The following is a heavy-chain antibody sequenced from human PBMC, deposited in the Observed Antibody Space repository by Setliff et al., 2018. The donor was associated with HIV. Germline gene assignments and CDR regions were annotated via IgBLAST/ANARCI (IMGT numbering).Heavy chain of an antibody. Sequence: ETLSLTCAVSGGSISRSNWWSWVRQPPGKGLEWVSSISSSSSYIYYADSVKGRFTISRDNAKNSLYLQMNSLRAEDTAVYYCAVTYNNYFDYWGQGTLVTVSS. CDR3: AVTYNNYFDY. D-gene: IGHD1-20*01. V-gene: IGHV3-21*01. CDR2: ISSSSSYI. J-gene: IGHJ4*02. CDR1: GGSISRSN.